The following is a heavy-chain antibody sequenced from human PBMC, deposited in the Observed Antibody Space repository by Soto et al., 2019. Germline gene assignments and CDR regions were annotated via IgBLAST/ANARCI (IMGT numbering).Heavy chain of an antibody. V-gene: IGHV1-69*12. D-gene: IGHD2-15*01. CDR3: ARSGGLDRDFNY. CDR2: IIPMFDTP. J-gene: IGHJ4*02. CDR1: GGTFSSDS. Sequence: QVQLVQSGAEVKKPGSSVKVSCKASGGTFSSDSFSWVRQAPGQGLEWMGGIIPMFDTPIYAQKFQDRVTITADESTSTDDMQLSSLRSGDTAVYYCARSGGLDRDFNYWGQGSLVTVSS.